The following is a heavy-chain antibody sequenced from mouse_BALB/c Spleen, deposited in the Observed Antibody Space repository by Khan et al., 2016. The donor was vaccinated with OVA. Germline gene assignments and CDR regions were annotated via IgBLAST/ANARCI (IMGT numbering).Heavy chain of an antibody. Sequence: QVQLKQSGPGLVAPSQSLSITCTVYGYSLTRYGVHWVRQPPGKGLEWLGLIWAGGSTNYHWALMSRLSISIDNSKRLAFLIMNSLQTDDTALYYCARSKYRARYWGQGTTLTVSS. V-gene: IGHV2-9*02. CDR1: GYSLTRYG. CDR3: ARSKYRARY. CDR2: IWAGGST. J-gene: IGHJ2*01. D-gene: IGHD3-3*01.